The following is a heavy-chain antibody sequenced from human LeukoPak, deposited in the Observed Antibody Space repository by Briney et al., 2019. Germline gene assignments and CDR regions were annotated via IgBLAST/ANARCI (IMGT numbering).Heavy chain of an antibody. CDR1: GGTFSSYA. D-gene: IGHD1-26*01. Sequence: SVKVSCKASGGTFSSYAISWVRQAPGLGLEWMGGIIPIFGTANYAQKFQGRVTITADESTSTAYMELSSLRSEDTAVYYCARGAARALYYYGMDVWGQGTTVTVSS. V-gene: IGHV1-69*13. J-gene: IGHJ6*02. CDR2: IIPIFGTA. CDR3: ARGAARALYYYGMDV.